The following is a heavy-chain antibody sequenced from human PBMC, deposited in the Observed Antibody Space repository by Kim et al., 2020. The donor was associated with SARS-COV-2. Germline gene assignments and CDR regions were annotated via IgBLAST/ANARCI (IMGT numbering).Heavy chain of an antibody. CDR3: ARGVSSYYDILTGYRPYYYYGMDV. J-gene: IGHJ6*02. V-gene: IGHV3-48*03. CDR1: GFTFSSYE. Sequence: GGSLRLSCAASGFTFSSYEMNWVRQAPGKGLEWVSYISSSGSTIYYADSVKGRFTISRDNAKNSLYLQMNSLRAEDTAVYYCARGVSSYYDILTGYRPYYYYGMDVWGQGTTVTVSS. D-gene: IGHD3-9*01. CDR2: ISSSGSTI.